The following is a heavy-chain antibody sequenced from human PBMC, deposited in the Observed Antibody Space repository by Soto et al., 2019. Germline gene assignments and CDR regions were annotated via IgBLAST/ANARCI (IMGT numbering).Heavy chain of an antibody. CDR3: ARDRVGVPAAIRGRATALDV. Sequence: ASVKVSCKASGYTFTSYAMHWVRQAPGQRLEWMGWINAGNGNTKYSQKFQGRVTITRDTSASTAYMELSSLRSEDTAVYYCARDRVGVPAAIRGRATALDVWGQGTTVTVSS. J-gene: IGHJ6*02. V-gene: IGHV1-3*01. CDR2: INAGNGNT. CDR1: GYTFTSYA. D-gene: IGHD2-2*01.